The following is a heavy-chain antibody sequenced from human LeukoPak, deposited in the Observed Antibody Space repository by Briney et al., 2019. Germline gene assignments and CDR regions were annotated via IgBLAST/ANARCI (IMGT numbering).Heavy chain of an antibody. CDR3: AREFQY. J-gene: IGHJ4*02. CDR1: GGSISSGSYY. Sequence: SETLSLTCTVSGGSISSGSYYWSWIRQPAGKGLEWVGRIYTSGTTNYNPSLKSRVTISVDTCKNQFSLKLNSVTAADTAVYYCAREFQYWGQGTLVTVSS. CDR2: IYTSGTT. V-gene: IGHV4-61*02.